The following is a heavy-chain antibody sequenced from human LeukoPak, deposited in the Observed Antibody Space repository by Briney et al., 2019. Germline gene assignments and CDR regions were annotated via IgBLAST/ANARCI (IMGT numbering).Heavy chain of an antibody. V-gene: IGHV4-4*07. CDR3: AREIWGSA. J-gene: IGHJ5*02. CDR2: IYPSGGT. Sequence: SETLSLTCTVSGVSISSYYWSWIRQPAGKGLEWIGRIYPSGGTNYNPSLKSRVTMSVDTSKNQFSLNLNSVTAADTAVYYCAREIWGSAWGQGTLVTVSS. CDR1: GVSISSYY. D-gene: IGHD3-16*01.